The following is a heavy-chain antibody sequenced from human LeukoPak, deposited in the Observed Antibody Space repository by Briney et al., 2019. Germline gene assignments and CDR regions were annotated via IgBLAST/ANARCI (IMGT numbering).Heavy chain of an antibody. CDR2: IYYSGST. Sequence: SETLSLTCTDSGGSISRYYWSWIRQPPGKGLEWIGYIYYSGSTNYNPSLKSRVTISVDTSKNQFSLKLSSVTAADTAVYYCARHETPKYYFDYWGQGTLVTVSS. CDR3: ARHETPKYYFDY. CDR1: GGSISRYY. V-gene: IGHV4-59*08. J-gene: IGHJ4*02.